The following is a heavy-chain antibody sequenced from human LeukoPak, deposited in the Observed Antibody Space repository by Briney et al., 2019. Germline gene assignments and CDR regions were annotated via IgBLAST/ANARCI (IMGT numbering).Heavy chain of an antibody. CDR3: VRSLDY. CDR2: ITGSGGFT. V-gene: IGHV3-23*01. J-gene: IGHJ4*02. CDR1: GFPFSTYA. Sequence: PGGSLRLSCAASGFPFSTYAMHWVRQAPGKGLEWVSVITGSGGFTQYADSVKGRFTISRDNSKNTVYLQMNSLRVEDTALYYCVRSLDYWGQGTLVTVSS.